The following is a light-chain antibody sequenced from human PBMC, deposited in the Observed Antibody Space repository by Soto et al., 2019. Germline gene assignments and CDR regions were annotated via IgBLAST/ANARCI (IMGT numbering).Light chain of an antibody. J-gene: IGKJ2*01. CDR2: DAS. V-gene: IGKV3-11*01. CDR3: QQRSNWPRT. Sequence: EIVLTQSPATLSLSPGERATLSCRASQSVSSYLAWYQQKPGQAPRLLIYDASNRATGIPARFSGSGSGTDFPLTIISLEPEDFAVYYFQQRSNWPRTFGQGTKLEIK. CDR1: QSVSSY.